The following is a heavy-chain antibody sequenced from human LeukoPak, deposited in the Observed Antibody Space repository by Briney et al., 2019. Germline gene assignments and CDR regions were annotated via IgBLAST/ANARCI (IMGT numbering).Heavy chain of an antibody. CDR1: GVSISSYY. CDR3: ERGPFGDGYDHYFYY. D-gene: IGHD5-12*01. CDR2: IYYSGST. Sequence: SETLSLTCTVSGVSISSYYLSWIRQPPGKGLEWIGYIYYSGSTNYNPSLKSRVTISVDTSKNQFSLKLSSVTAADTAVYYCERGPFGDGYDHYFYYWGQGTLVTASS. J-gene: IGHJ4*02. V-gene: IGHV4-59*01.